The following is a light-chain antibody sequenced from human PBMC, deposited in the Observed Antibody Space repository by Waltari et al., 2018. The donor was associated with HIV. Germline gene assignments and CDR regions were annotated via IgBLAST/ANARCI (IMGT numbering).Light chain of an antibody. CDR1: QSISSN. J-gene: IGKJ5*01. V-gene: IGKV3-15*01. CDR2: DES. CDR3: QQYNNWPPIT. Sequence: EILLTQSPATLSVSPAERATLSCSASQSISSNLAWYQQKPGQAPRHLLNDESTSAAGSPARCIGSGAGTEFTLTITDRQSEDVAVYYCQQYNNWPPITFGQGTRLEIK.